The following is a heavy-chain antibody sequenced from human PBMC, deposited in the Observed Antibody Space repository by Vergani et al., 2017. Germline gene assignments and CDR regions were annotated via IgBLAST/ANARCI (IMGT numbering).Heavy chain of an antibody. Sequence: QVQLVQSGAEVKKPGSSVKVSCKASGGTFSSYAISWVRQAPGQGLEWMGRIIPIFGTANYAQKFQGRVTITADESTSTAYMEMSSLRSEDTAVYYCARSPLYTAMVTWYYYGMDVWGQGTTVTVSS. D-gene: IGHD5-18*01. CDR3: ARSPLYTAMVTWYYYGMDV. CDR2: IIPIFGTA. V-gene: IGHV1-69*18. CDR1: GGTFSSYA. J-gene: IGHJ6*02.